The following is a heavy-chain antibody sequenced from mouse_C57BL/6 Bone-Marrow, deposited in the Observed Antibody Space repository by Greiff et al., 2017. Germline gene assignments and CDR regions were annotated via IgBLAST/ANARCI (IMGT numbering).Heavy chain of an antibody. D-gene: IGHD4-1*02. CDR2: IHPSASDT. CDR1: GYTFTSYW. Sequence: QVQLQQPGAELVKPGASVKVSCKASGYTFTSYWMHWVNHRPVQGLEWIGRIHPSASDTNYNQKFTGKATLTVDKSSSTAYMQLSSRTSEDAAVYYYGTPIANWALNVDYWGQGTTLTVSS. J-gene: IGHJ2*01. CDR3: GTPIANWALNVDY. V-gene: IGHV1-74*01.